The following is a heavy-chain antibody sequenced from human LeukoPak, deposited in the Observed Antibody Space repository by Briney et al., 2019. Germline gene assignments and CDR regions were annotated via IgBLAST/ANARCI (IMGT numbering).Heavy chain of an antibody. Sequence: SVKVSCKASGGTFSSYAISWVRQAPGQGLEWMGGIIPIFGTANYAQKFQGRVTITADESTSTAYMELSSLRSEDTAVYYCAREVSGSYASYYYYGMDVWGQGTTVTVSS. CDR1: GGTFSSYA. CDR2: IIPIFGTA. D-gene: IGHD1-26*01. J-gene: IGHJ6*02. V-gene: IGHV1-69*01. CDR3: AREVSGSYASYYYYGMDV.